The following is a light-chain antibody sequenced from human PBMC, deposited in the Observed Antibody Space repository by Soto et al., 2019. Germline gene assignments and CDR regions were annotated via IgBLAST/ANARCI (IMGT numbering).Light chain of an antibody. CDR2: TVT. CDR3: CSYAGSSSYV. CDR1: SSDVGGYNY. J-gene: IGLJ1*01. V-gene: IGLV2-11*01. Sequence: LTQPRSVSGSPGQSVTISCTGTSSDVGGYNYVSWYQQHPGKAPKLMIYTVTKRPSGVPDRFSGSKSDNTASLTISGLQADDEADYYCCSYAGSSSYVFGTGSKVTAL.